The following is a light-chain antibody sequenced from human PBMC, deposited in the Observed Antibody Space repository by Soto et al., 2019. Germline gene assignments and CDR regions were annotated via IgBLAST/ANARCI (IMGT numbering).Light chain of an antibody. CDR3: QQYGSSPQYT. J-gene: IGKJ2*01. CDR1: QSVSSSY. V-gene: IGKV3-20*01. Sequence: EIVSTQSPGTLSLSPGERATLSCRASQSVSSSYLAWYQQKLGQAPTILIYGASSRATGIPDRFSCSGSGTDLTLTISRLEPEDFAVYYCQQYGSSPQYTFGQGTKLEIK. CDR2: GAS.